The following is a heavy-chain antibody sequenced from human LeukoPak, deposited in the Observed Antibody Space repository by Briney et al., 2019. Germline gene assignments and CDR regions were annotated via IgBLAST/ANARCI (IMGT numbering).Heavy chain of an antibody. CDR3: ARRVLAVLPGYFDY. Sequence: SETLSLTCTVSGGSISSSSYYWGWIRQSPGKGLEWIGSIYYRGNTYYNPSLKSRVTISVDTSKNQFSLKLNSVTAADTAMYYCARRVLAVLPGYFDYWGQGTLVTVSS. V-gene: IGHV4-39*01. CDR1: GGSISSSSYY. D-gene: IGHD6-19*01. J-gene: IGHJ4*02. CDR2: IYYRGNT.